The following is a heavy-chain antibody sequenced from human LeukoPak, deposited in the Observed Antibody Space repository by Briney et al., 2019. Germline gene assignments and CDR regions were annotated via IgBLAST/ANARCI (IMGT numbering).Heavy chain of an antibody. CDR3: ARRLRGTADAFDI. J-gene: IGHJ3*02. CDR1: GYVFTNYW. Sequence: GEGLQSAYEGSGYVFTNYWIGWGRPMPGKGRGWRGIIYSGESDTRYTPSFEGQVTISVDKSLSTPYLQWSSLKASDTAMYYCARRLRGTADAFDIWGQGTMVTVS. D-gene: IGHD3-16*01. CDR2: IYSGESDT. V-gene: IGHV5-51*01.